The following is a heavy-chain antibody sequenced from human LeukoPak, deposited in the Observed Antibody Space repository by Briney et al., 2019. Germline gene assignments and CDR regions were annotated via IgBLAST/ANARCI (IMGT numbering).Heavy chain of an antibody. CDR1: GFTFSDYY. Sequence: GGSLRLSCAASGFTFSDYYMSWIRQAPGKGLEGVSYISSSGSTIYYADSVKGRFTISRDDAKNSLYLQMNSLRAEDTAVYYCARVRRYDFWSGYYADYWGQGTLVTVSS. V-gene: IGHV3-11*04. D-gene: IGHD3-3*01. J-gene: IGHJ4*02. CDR3: ARVRRYDFWSGYYADY. CDR2: ISSSGSTI.